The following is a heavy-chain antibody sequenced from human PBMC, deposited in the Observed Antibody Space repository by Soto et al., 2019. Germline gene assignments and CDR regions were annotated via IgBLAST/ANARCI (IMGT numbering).Heavy chain of an antibody. D-gene: IGHD2-21*01. V-gene: IGHV4-39*01. J-gene: IGHJ4*02. CDR1: GGSISSGDYY. Sequence: PSETLSLTCTVSGGSISSGDYYWGWIRQPPGKGLEWIGSIYYSGSTYYNPSLKSRVTISVDTSKNQFSLKLSSVTAADTALYYCARKGKHIVVPIARRDYWGQGTLVTVSS. CDR2: IYYSGST. CDR3: ARKGKHIVVPIARRDY.